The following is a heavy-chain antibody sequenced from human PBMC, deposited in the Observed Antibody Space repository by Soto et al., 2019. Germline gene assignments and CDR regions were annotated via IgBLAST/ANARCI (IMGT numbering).Heavy chain of an antibody. D-gene: IGHD7-27*01. CDR1: GFTFSRYA. CDR2: ISGSGGST. V-gene: IGHV3-23*01. Sequence: EVQLLESGGGLVQPGGSLRLSCAASGFTFSRYAMSWVRQAPGKGLEWVSAISGSGGSTYYADSVKGRFTISRDNSKNPLYLKRNSRGAGEPAGYYGAKGGTGGGGAFDIWGQGTMVTVSS. J-gene: IGHJ3*02. CDR3: AKGGTGGGGAFDI.